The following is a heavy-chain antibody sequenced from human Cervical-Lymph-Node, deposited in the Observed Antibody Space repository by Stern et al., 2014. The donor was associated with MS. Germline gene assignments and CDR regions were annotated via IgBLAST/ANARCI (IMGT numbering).Heavy chain of an antibody. CDR2: IDPGDSDT. V-gene: IGHV5-10-1*03. J-gene: IGHJ4*02. CDR1: GYTFISYW. D-gene: IGHD3-10*01. CDR3: ARRGQAYGDLEF. Sequence: QLVQSGAEVKMAGESLRISCKTSGYTFISYWITWVRQMPGKGLEWMGRIDPGDSDTNYSPSFQGPITISTDKSTTTAYLQWTSLKDSDSATYFCARRGQAYGDLEFWGQGTLVTVSS.